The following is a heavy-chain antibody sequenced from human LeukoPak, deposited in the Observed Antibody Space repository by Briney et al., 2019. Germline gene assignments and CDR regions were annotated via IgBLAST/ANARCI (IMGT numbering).Heavy chain of an antibody. J-gene: IGHJ3*02. CDR3: ARSPGEVVNPEYAFDI. V-gene: IGHV3-64*01. D-gene: IGHD3-10*01. Sequence: GGSLRLSCAASGFTFSSYAMHWVRQAPGKGLEYVSAIYSNRGSTYYANSVKGRFTISRDNSKNTLYLQMGSLRAEDMAVYYCARSPGEVVNPEYAFDIWGQGTMVTVSS. CDR2: IYSNRGST. CDR1: GFTFSSYA.